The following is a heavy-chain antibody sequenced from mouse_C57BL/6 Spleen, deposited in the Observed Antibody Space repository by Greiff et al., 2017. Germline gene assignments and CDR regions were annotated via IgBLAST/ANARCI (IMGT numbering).Heavy chain of an antibody. CDR2: IDPEDGDT. D-gene: IGHD1-1*01. CDR1: GFNIKDYY. CDR3: TTGIYYYGSSYENYAMDY. V-gene: IGHV14-1*01. J-gene: IGHJ4*01. Sequence: EVQLQQSGAELVRPGASVKLSCTASGFNIKDYYMHWVKQRPEQGLEWIGRIDPEDGDTEYAPTFQGKATMTADTSSNTAYLQLSSLTSEDTAVYYCTTGIYYYGSSYENYAMDYWGQGTSVTVSS.